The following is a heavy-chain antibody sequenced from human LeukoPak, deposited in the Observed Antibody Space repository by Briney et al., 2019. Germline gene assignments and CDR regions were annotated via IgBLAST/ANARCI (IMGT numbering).Heavy chain of an antibody. CDR1: GFTFSSYA. V-gene: IGHV3-23*01. CDR3: AKGRGYTSGSYFFDY. J-gene: IGHJ4*02. Sequence: GGSLRLSCAASGFTFSSYAMSWVRQAPGKGLEWVSAISGSGGTTYYADSVKGRFIISRDNSKNTLYLQMNSLRAEDTAVYYCAKGRGYTSGSYFFDYWGQGTLVTVSS. D-gene: IGHD6-19*01. CDR2: ISGSGGTT.